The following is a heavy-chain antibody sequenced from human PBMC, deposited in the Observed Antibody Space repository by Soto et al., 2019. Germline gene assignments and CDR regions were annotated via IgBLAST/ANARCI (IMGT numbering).Heavy chain of an antibody. Sequence: QVQLVQSGAEVKKPGSSVKVSCKASGGTFSNYVVNWVRQAPGQGLEWMGRIIPISGAANYAQKFQGRVTITADKSTSPSYMELSSLSSEDTAVYYCARDMTRTVVPYFDFWGQGTLVTVSS. V-gene: IGHV1-69*06. CDR1: GGTFSNYV. CDR3: ARDMTRTVVPYFDF. CDR2: IIPISGAA. J-gene: IGHJ4*02. D-gene: IGHD1-7*01.